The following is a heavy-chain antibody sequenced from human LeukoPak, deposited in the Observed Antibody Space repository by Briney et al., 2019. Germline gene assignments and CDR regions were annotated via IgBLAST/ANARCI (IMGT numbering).Heavy chain of an antibody. Sequence: SQTLSLACTVSGGSITSGSYYWSWIRQPAGKGLEWIGRIYTSGSTDYNPSLKSRVTISVDTSKNQFSLKLTSVTAADTAVYYCASGYNWNYILGHWGQGTLVTVSS. CDR3: ASGYNWNYILGH. CDR1: GGSITSGSYY. CDR2: IYTSGST. D-gene: IGHD1-7*01. J-gene: IGHJ4*02. V-gene: IGHV4-61*02.